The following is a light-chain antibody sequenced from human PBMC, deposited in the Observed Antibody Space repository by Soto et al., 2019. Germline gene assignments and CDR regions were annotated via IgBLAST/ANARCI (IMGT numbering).Light chain of an antibody. CDR2: ATS. CDR3: QQYCSSPPLT. V-gene: IGKV3-20*01. Sequence: EIVLLESPGTLSLSPGEIATLSCSASQSVNSSYLSWYQQKPGQAPRLLIYATSSRATGIPDRFSGSGSGTDFTLPISRLEPEDFAVYYCQQYCSSPPLTFGGGTKVDIK. J-gene: IGKJ4*01. CDR1: QSVNSSY.